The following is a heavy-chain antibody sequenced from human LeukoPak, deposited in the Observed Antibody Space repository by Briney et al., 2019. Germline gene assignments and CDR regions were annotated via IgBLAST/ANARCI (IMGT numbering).Heavy chain of an antibody. CDR2: IRYDGSNK. CDR1: GFTFSSYG. V-gene: IGHV3-30*02. Sequence: GGSLRLSCAASGFTFSSYGMHWVRQAPGKGLEWVAFIRYDGSNKYYADSVKGRFTISRDNSENTLYPQMNSLRAEDTAVYYCAKEKRAANAFDIWGQGTMVTVSS. CDR3: AKEKRAANAFDI. D-gene: IGHD6-13*01. J-gene: IGHJ3*02.